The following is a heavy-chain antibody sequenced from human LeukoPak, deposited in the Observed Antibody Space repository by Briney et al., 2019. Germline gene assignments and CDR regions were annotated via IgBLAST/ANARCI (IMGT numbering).Heavy chain of an antibody. D-gene: IGHD3-10*01. CDR2: IYSGGST. Sequence: PGGSLRLSCAASGFTVSSNYMGWVRPAPGKGLEWVSVIYSGGSTYSADSVKGRFTISRDNSKNTLYLQMNSLRAEDTAVYYCARHGSITMVRGRLRYYYMDVWGKGTTVTISS. CDR3: ARHGSITMVRGRLRYYYMDV. CDR1: GFTVSSNY. V-gene: IGHV3-53*01. J-gene: IGHJ6*03.